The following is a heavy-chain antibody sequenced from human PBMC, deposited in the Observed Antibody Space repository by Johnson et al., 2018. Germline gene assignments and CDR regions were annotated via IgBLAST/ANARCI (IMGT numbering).Heavy chain of an antibody. CDR2: ISAAGVST. Sequence: VQLVQSGGGLVQXGGSLRLSCAASGFPFNDYGMTWVRQAPGKGLEWVSSISAAGVSTYYADSVKGRFTISRDFSKNTLSLQMNKLRAEDTAVYYCTRVFAPDYYYHGMDVWGQGTTVTVSS. D-gene: IGHD2-21*01. J-gene: IGHJ6*02. V-gene: IGHV3-23*04. CDR3: TRVFAPDYYYHGMDV. CDR1: GFPFNDYG.